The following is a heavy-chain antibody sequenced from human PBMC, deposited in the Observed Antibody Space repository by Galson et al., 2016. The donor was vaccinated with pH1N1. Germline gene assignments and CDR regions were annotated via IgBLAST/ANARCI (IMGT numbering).Heavy chain of an antibody. CDR2: INSDGSST. D-gene: IGHD2-15*01. Sequence: SLRLSCAASGFTFSSYWIHWVRQAPGKGLVWVSRINSDGSSTSCADSVKGRFTISRDTAKNSLFLQMSRLSAEDTAVYYCATSVTYCSGANCRLAFDYWGQGTLVTVSS. J-gene: IGHJ4*02. CDR3: ATSVTYCSGANCRLAFDY. V-gene: IGHV3-74*01. CDR1: GFTFSSYW.